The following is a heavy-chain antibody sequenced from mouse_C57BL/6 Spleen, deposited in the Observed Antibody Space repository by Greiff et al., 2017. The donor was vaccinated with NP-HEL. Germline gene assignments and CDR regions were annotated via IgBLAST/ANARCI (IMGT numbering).Heavy chain of an antibody. J-gene: IGHJ4*01. CDR1: GYAFSSSW. D-gene: IGHD1-1*02. CDR2: IYPGDGDT. Sequence: QVQLQQSGPELVKPGASVKISCKASGYAFSSSWMNWVKQRPGKGLEWIGRIYPGDGDTNYNGKFKGKATLTADKSSSTAYMQLSSLTSEDSAVYFCARSGYYGHAMDYWGQGTSVTVSS. CDR3: ARSGYYGHAMDY. V-gene: IGHV1-82*01.